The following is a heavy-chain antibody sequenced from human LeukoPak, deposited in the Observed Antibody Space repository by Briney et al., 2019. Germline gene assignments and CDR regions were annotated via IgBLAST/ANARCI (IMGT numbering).Heavy chain of an antibody. D-gene: IGHD3-10*01. V-gene: IGHV3-23*01. CDR1: GFTFSSYA. Sequence: GGSLRLSCAISGFTFSSYAMGWVRQAPGMGLEWVSSISGNGGGTYYVDSVKGRFTISRDNPKNTLYLQMNSLRIEDTAVYYCAKIGLESANFDSWGQGTLVTVSS. J-gene: IGHJ4*02. CDR2: ISGNGGGT. CDR3: AKIGLESANFDS.